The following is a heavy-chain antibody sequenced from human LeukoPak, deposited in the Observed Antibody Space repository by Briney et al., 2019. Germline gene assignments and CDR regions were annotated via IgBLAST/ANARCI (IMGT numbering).Heavy chain of an antibody. V-gene: IGHV3-23*01. CDR3: AKDKGIAVAGRPY. D-gene: IGHD6-19*01. CDR1: GFTFSSYA. CDR2: ISGSGGAT. Sequence: PGGSLGLSCAASGFTFSSYAMSWVRQAPGKGLEWVSAISGSGGATYYADSVKGRFTISRDNSKNTLYLQMNSLRAEDTAVYYCAKDKGIAVAGRPYWGQGTLVTVSS. J-gene: IGHJ4*02.